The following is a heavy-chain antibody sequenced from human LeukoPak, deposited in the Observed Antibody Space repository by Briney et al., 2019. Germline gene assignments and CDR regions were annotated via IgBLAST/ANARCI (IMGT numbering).Heavy chain of an antibody. J-gene: IGHJ4*02. CDR3: ARRRFLGNFD. V-gene: IGHV4-38-2*01. CDR1: GYSISSGYY. CDR2: IYHSGST. Sequence: SETLSLTCAVSGYSISSGYYWGWIRQPPGKGLEWIGSIYHSGSTYYNPSLKSRVTISVDTSKNQFSLKLSSVTAADTAVYYCARRRFLGNFDRGQGTLVTVSS. D-gene: IGHD3-3*01.